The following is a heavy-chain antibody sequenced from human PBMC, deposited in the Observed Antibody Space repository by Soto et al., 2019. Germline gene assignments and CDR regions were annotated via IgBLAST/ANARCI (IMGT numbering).Heavy chain of an antibody. J-gene: IGHJ4*02. CDR1: GFTCSSYA. CDR2: ISYDGSNK. CDR3: ARAVRAFDY. Sequence: PGGSLRLSCVASGFTCSSYAMHWVRQAPGKGLEWVAVISYDGSNKYYADSVKGRFTISRDNSKNTLYLQMNSLRAEDTAVYYCARAVRAFDYWGQGTLVTAPQ. V-gene: IGHV3-30-3*01.